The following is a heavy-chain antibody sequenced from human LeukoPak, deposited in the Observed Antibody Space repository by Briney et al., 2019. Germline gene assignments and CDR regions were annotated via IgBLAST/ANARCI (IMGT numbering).Heavy chain of an antibody. Sequence: SETLSLTCAVYGGSFSGYFWSWIRQPPGKGLEWIGEINHSGSTNYNPSLKSRVTISVDTSKNQFSLKLSSVTAADTAVYYCARGGGYNWFDPWGQGTLVTVSS. CDR1: GGSFSGYF. J-gene: IGHJ5*02. CDR3: ARGGGYNWFDP. V-gene: IGHV4-34*01. CDR2: INHSGST.